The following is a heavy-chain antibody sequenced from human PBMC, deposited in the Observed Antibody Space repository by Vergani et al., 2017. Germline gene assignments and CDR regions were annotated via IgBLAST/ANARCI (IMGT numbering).Heavy chain of an antibody. V-gene: IGHV3-33*01. J-gene: IGHJ5*02. D-gene: IGHD1-14*01. Sequence: QVQLVESGGGVVQPGRSLRLSCAASGFTFNQYGMHWVRQAPGKGLEWVAVTWYDGNNKQYADSVKGRVTISRDNSKSTMYLQMNSLRDEDTGVYYCARGLRLLYNRFDPWGQGTLVTVSS. CDR2: TWYDGNNK. CDR3: ARGLRLLYNRFDP. CDR1: GFTFNQYG.